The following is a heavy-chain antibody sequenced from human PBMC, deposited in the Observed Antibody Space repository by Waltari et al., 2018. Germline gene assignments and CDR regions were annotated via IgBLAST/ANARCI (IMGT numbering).Heavy chain of an antibody. V-gene: IGHV3-48*04. CDR3: ARESGRVAFDI. CDR2: ISSSSSTI. CDR1: GFTFSSYS. Sequence: EVQLVESGGGLVQPGGSLRLSCAASGFTFSSYSMNWVRQAPGKGLEWVSYISSSSSTIYYADAVKGRFTISRDNAKNSLYLQMNSLRAEDTAVYYCARESGRVAFDIWGQGTMVIVSS. J-gene: IGHJ3*02. D-gene: IGHD2-15*01.